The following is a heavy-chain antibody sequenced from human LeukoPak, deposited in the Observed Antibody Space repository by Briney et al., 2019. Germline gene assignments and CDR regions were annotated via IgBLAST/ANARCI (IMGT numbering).Heavy chain of an antibody. CDR3: ARIDYLDAFDI. J-gene: IGHJ3*02. D-gene: IGHD4-11*01. CDR2: NYPGDSES. V-gene: IGHV5-51*01. Sequence: GESLKISCKASGYSFTTYWIAWGRQMPGKGLEWMGINYPGDSESRYSPSFQGQVTISADRSITTAYLQWSNLKASDTAMYYCARIDYLDAFDIWGQGTMVTVSS. CDR1: GYSFTTYW.